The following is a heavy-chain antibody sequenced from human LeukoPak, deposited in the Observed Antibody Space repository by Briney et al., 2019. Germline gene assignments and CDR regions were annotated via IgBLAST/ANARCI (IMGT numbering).Heavy chain of an antibody. Sequence: GASVKVSCKGSGYTFTRYDINWVRQATGQGVEWRGWMNANSGNTGYAKKFQGRDSMTRKTSIRTAYMELSSLRSEDTAVYYCARRSPYRVRGPLGIWFDPWGQGTLVTVSS. CDR3: ARRSPYRVRGPLGIWFDP. CDR2: MNANSGNT. J-gene: IGHJ5*02. CDR1: GYTFTRYD. D-gene: IGHD3-10*01. V-gene: IGHV1-8*01.